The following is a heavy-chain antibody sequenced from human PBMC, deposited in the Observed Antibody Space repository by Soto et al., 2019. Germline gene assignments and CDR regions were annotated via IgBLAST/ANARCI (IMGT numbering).Heavy chain of an antibody. V-gene: IGHV3-30-3*01. J-gene: IGHJ6*02. CDR2: ISYDGSNK. CDR3: ARVSVIGVYYYYGMDV. D-gene: IGHD6-13*01. Sequence: QVQLVESGGGVVQPGRSLRLSCAASGFTFSSYAMHWVRQAPGKGLEWVAVISYDGSNKYYADSVKGRFTISRDNSKNTLYLQMNSLRAEDTAVYYCARVSVIGVYYYYGMDVWGQGTTVTVSS. CDR1: GFTFSSYA.